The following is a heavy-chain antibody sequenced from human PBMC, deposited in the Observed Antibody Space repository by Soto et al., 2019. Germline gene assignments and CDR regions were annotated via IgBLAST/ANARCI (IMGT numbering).Heavy chain of an antibody. CDR2: FSYTGTT. Sequence: PSETLSLACSVSGDSISNYYWNWIRQPPGKGLEWIGCFSYTGTTNYNPSLKSRVTISADTSKNQFFLKLSSVTATDTAVYYCGRHLFSDVWGQGTTVTVSS. J-gene: IGHJ6*02. V-gene: IGHV4-59*08. D-gene: IGHD2-21*01. CDR1: GDSISNYY. CDR3: GRHLFSDV.